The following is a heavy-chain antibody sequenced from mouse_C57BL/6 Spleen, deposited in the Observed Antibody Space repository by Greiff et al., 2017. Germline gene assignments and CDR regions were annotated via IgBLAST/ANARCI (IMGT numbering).Heavy chain of an antibody. V-gene: IGHV6-3*01. CDR2: IRLKSDNYAT. CDR1: GFTFSNYW. J-gene: IGHJ2*01. D-gene: IGHD2-5*01. Sequence: EVQLQQSGGGLVQPGGSMKLSCVASGFTFSNYWMNWVRQSPEKGLEWVAQIRLKSDNYATHYAESVKGRFTISRDDSKSSVYLQMNNLRAEDTGIYYCTGYYSNYLYYFDYWGQGTTLTVSS. CDR3: TGYYSNYLYYFDY.